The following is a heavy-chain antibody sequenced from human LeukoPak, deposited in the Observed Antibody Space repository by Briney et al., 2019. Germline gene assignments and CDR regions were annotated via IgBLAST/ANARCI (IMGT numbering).Heavy chain of an antibody. CDR2: IWDDGSNK. V-gene: IGHV3-33*01. CDR1: GVTFSSYG. CDR3: ARSQLLLSYYSYGMDV. D-gene: IGHD2-2*01. Sequence: GGSLRLSCAASGVTFSSYGMHWVRQAPGKGREWVAVIWDDGSNKYYADSVRGRFTISRDNSKNTLYLQVNSLRAEDTAVYYCARSQLLLSYYSYGMDVWGKGTTVTVSS. J-gene: IGHJ6*04.